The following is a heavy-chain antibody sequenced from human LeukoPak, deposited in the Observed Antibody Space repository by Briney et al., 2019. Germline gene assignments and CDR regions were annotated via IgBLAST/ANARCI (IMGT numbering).Heavy chain of an antibody. Sequence: GRSLRLSCAASGFTFSSYGMHWVRQAPGKGLEWVAVISYDGSNKYYADSVKGRFTIPRDNSKNTLYLQMNSLRAEDTAVYYCAKVVVGGILTGYVYYYGMDVWGQGTTVTVSS. D-gene: IGHD3-9*01. CDR1: GFTFSSYG. V-gene: IGHV3-30*18. CDR3: AKVVVGGILTGYVYYYGMDV. J-gene: IGHJ6*02. CDR2: ISYDGSNK.